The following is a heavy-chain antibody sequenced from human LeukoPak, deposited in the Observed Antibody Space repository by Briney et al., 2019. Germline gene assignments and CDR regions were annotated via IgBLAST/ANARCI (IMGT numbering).Heavy chain of an antibody. CDR1: GFTFSSYG. Sequence: GGSLRLSCAASGFTFSSYGMHWVRQAPGKGLEWVAVIWYDGSNKYYADSVKGGFTISRDNSKNTLYLQKNILRAEETAVYYCARNKDYGSGSLYYYYYYGMDVWGQGTTVTVSS. V-gene: IGHV3-33*01. D-gene: IGHD3-10*01. CDR3: ARNKDYGSGSLYYYYYYGMDV. CDR2: IWYDGSNK. J-gene: IGHJ6*02.